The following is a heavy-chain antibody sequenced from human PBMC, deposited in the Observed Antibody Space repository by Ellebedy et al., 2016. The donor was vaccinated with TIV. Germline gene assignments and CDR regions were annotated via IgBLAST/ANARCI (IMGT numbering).Heavy chain of an antibody. Sequence: ASVKVSXXASGYTFTSYYMHWVRQAPGQGLEWMGIINPSGGSTSYAQKFQGRVTMTTDTSTSTVYMELSSLRSEDTAVYYCAREVPRYYYDSSGYSHFDYWGQGTLVTVSS. CDR2: INPSGGST. J-gene: IGHJ4*02. D-gene: IGHD3-22*01. CDR1: GYTFTSYY. V-gene: IGHV1-46*01. CDR3: AREVPRYYYDSSGYSHFDY.